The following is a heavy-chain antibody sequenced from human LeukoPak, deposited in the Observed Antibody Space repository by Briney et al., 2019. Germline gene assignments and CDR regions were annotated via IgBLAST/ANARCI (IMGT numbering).Heavy chain of an antibody. CDR1: GFTFSDYY. V-gene: IGHV3-11*01. CDR3: ARRRASDYDILTGYYPTYYFDY. CDR2: ISSSGSTI. Sequence: MTGGSPRLSCAASGFTFSDYYMSWIRQAPGKGLEWVSYISSSGSTIYYADSVKGRFTISRDNAKNSLYLQMNSLRAEDTAVYYCARRRASDYDILTGYYPTYYFDYWGQGTLVTVSS. J-gene: IGHJ4*02. D-gene: IGHD3-9*01.